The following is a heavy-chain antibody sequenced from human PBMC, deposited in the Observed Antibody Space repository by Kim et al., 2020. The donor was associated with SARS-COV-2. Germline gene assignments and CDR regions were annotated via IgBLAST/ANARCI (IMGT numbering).Heavy chain of an antibody. J-gene: IGHJ3*01. CDR2: ISSMISYT. CDR3: ARGASADPFDF. D-gene: IGHD6-25*01. CDR1: GFNFDNYG. V-gene: IGHV3-21*06. Sequence: GASLRLSCAASGFNFDNYGMNWVRQAPGKGLEWVSSISSMISYTYYADSVKGRFTISRDNAKNSLYLQLDGLTAEDTAVYYCARGASADPFDFWGQGTM.